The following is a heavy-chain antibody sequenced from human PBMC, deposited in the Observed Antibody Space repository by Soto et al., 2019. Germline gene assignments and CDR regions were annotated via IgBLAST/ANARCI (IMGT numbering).Heavy chain of an antibody. CDR2: ILYDGSKK. V-gene: IGHV3-30*18. CDR1: GCTFSSYG. J-gene: IGHJ4*02. CDR3: AKDRGALRWSEEHYYFDY. Sequence: PGGSLRLSCAASGCTFSSYGMHWVRQAPGKGLEWVAVILYDGSKKYYADSMKGRFTISRDNSKNTLYLQMDSLRAEDTAVYYCAKDRGALRWSEEHYYFDYWGQGALVTVSS. D-gene: IGHD4-17*01.